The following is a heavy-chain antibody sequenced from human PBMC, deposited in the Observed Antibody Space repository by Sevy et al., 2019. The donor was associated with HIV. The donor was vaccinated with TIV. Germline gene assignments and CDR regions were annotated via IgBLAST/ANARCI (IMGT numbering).Heavy chain of an antibody. Sequence: GWSLRLSCVASGFSFDRYGMHWIRQAPGKGLEWVAVILYEGINKDYGDSVRGRFTISRDNSKNTLYLEMNNLRVDDTAVYYCATGRDYGSGSYDYWGQGTLVTVSS. D-gene: IGHD3-10*01. CDR2: ILYEGINK. CDR1: GFSFDRYG. V-gene: IGHV3-33*03. J-gene: IGHJ4*02. CDR3: ATGRDYGSGSYDY.